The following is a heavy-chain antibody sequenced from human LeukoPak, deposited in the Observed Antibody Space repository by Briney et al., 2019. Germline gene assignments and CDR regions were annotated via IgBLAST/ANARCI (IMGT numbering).Heavy chain of an antibody. CDR1: XVTXXDXX. V-gene: IGHV3-23*01. D-gene: IGHD1-14*01. CDR3: AKEVNNGFDY. J-gene: IGHJ4*02. CDR2: ITDNGGGT. Sequence: LRXSCAASXVTXXDXXMTWVRQAPGKGLEGVSVITDNGGGTYYADSVKGRFTISRDNSKSTLYLQMSRLRVEDTAVYYCAKEVNNGFDYWGQGTLVTVSS.